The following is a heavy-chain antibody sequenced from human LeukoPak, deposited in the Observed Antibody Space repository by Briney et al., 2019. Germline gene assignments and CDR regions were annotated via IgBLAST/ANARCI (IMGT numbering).Heavy chain of an antibody. CDR2: IVPIFGTA. CDR1: GGTFSSYA. Sequence: SVKVSCKASGGTFSSYAISWVRQAPGQGLEWMGGIVPIFGTANYAQKFQGRVTITADKSTSTAYMGLSSLRSEDTAVYYCASLGGDIVATIDYWGQGTLVTVSS. D-gene: IGHD5-12*01. V-gene: IGHV1-69*06. J-gene: IGHJ4*02. CDR3: ASLGGDIVATIDY.